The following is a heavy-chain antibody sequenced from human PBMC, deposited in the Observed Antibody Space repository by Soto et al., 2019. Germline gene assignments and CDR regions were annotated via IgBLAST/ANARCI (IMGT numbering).Heavy chain of an antibody. CDR1: GGSISSDGYY. Sequence: QVQLQESGPGLVKPSQTLSLTCTVSGGSISSDGYYWSWIRHHPGKGLGWIGYIHYSGSTYYNPSLKSRVTISVDTSKNQFSLRLTSVTAADTAVYYCARVDRYYYYGMDVWGQGTTVTVSS. J-gene: IGHJ6*02. CDR2: IHYSGST. V-gene: IGHV4-31*03. CDR3: ARVDRYYYYGMDV.